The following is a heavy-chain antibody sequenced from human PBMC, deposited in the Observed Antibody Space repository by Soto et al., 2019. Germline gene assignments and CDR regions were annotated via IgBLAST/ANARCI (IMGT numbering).Heavy chain of an antibody. CDR3: ARDIVVVVASHTDYGMDV. V-gene: IGHV1-18*01. D-gene: IGHD2-15*01. Sequence: GASVKVSCKASGYTFTSYGISWVRQAPGQGLEWMGWISAYNGNTNYAQKLQGRVTMTTDTSTSTAYMELRSLRSDDTAVYYCARDIVVVVASHTDYGMDVWGQGTTVTVS. CDR2: ISAYNGNT. J-gene: IGHJ6*02. CDR1: GYTFTSYG.